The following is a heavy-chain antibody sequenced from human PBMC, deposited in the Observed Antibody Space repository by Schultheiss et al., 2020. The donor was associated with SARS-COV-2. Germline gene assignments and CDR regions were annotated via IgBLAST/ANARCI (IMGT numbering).Heavy chain of an antibody. J-gene: IGHJ3*02. Sequence: GGSLRLSCAASGFTFSSYEMNWVRQAPGKGLEWVSYISSSGSTIYYADSVKGRFTISRDNAKNSLYLQMNSLRAEDTAVYYCAKGVVVVVSATFAAHDAFDILGQGTMVTVSS. CDR2: ISSSGSTI. D-gene: IGHD2-15*01. V-gene: IGHV3-48*03. CDR3: AKGVVVVVSATFAAHDAFDI. CDR1: GFTFSSYE.